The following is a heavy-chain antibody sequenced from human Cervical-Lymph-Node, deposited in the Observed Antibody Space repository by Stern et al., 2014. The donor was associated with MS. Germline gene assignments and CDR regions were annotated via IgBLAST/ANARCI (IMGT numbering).Heavy chain of an antibody. V-gene: IGHV1-69*01. Sequence: HVQLVQSGAEVTKPASSVKVSCKASVGTFSKFPSSWVRQAPGQGLEWMGWIFPVFGTPAYAQEFRGRVTITADVSTSTLYMELSSLRSDDTAGYYGALSSETSDRWYSLGYDLWGQGTLVTVSS. CDR1: VGTFSKFP. D-gene: IGHD6-13*01. J-gene: IGHJ5*02. CDR2: IFPVFGTP. CDR3: ALSSETSDRWYSLGYDL.